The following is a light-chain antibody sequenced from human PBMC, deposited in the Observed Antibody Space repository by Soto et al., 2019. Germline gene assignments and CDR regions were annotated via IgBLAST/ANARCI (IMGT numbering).Light chain of an antibody. CDR1: QRLVSSY. CDR2: DAS. V-gene: IGKV3-20*01. J-gene: IGKJ1*01. CDR3: QQYGRSPTT. Sequence: EIVLAQSPGTLSLSPGERATLSCRASQRLVSSYLAWYQQKPGQAPRLLIYDASNRATGIPARFSGSGSGTDFTLTISRLEPEDFAVYYCQQYGRSPTTFGQGTKV.